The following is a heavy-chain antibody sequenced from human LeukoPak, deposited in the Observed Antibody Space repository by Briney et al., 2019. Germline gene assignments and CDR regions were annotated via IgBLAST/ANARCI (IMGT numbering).Heavy chain of an antibody. D-gene: IGHD3-10*01. CDR2: ISYDEYNK. Sequence: PGRCLRLSWAAAGFTVSSYGTGCVRHPPGKGLDWVAVISYDEYNKYYADSVEGRFTISRDNSKNTLYLQMNSLRHEDTAVYYCAKDLHVRGVMTPDYWGQGTLVTVSS. CDR3: AKDLHVRGVMTPDY. CDR1: GFTVSSYG. J-gene: IGHJ4*02. V-gene: IGHV3-30*18.